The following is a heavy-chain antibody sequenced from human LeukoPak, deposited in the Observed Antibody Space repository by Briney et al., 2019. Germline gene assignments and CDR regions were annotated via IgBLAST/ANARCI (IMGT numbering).Heavy chain of an antibody. J-gene: IGHJ5*01. V-gene: IGHV4-59*01. CDR1: GGPISTYY. CDR3: ARADDRSGYFGGRFDS. Sequence: SETLSLTCTVSGGPISTYYWSWIRQPPGKRLEWIGYISYSGGTNYNPSLQSRVTISVDTSKNQFSLKLTSVTAADTALYYCARADDRSGYFGGRFDSWGQGTLVTVSS. CDR2: ISYSGGT. D-gene: IGHD3-22*01.